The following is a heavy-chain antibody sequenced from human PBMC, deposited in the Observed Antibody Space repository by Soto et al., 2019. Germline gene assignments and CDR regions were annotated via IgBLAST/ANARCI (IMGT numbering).Heavy chain of an antibody. V-gene: IGHV1-46*01. Sequence: ASVKVSCKAPGYTLTSYSMQWVRQAPGQWLEWMGTINPSGGSTSYAQKFECRDTMTRDTSTSTDYMELSSLRSEDTAVYYCARGFMVRGVIPTAGNPSRYWGQGTLVTVSS. CDR1: GYTLTSYS. CDR3: ARGFMVRGVIPTAGNPSRY. CDR2: INPSGGST. J-gene: IGHJ4*02. D-gene: IGHD3-10*01.